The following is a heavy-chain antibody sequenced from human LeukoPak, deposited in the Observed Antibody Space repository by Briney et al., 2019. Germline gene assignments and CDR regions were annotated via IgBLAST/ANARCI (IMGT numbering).Heavy chain of an antibody. Sequence: SETLSLTCAVYSGSFSGYYWSWIRQPPGKGLEWIGEINHSGSTNYNPSLKSRVTISVDTSKNQFSLKLSSVIAEDTAVYYCARDLRSDINVGLWFGERYYYYMDVWGKGTTVTISS. CDR3: ARDLRSDINVGLWFGERYYYYMDV. J-gene: IGHJ6*03. CDR2: INHSGST. V-gene: IGHV4-34*01. D-gene: IGHD3-10*01. CDR1: SGSFSGYY.